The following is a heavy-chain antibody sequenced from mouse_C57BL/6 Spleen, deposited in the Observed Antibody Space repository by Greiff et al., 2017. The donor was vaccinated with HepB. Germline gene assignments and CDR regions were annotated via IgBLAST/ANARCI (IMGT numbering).Heavy chain of an antibody. CDR2: ISNGGGST. J-gene: IGHJ4*01. D-gene: IGHD1-1*01. CDR3: ASTVVAPYYAMDY. V-gene: IGHV5-12*01. CDR1: GFTFSDYY. Sequence: EVKLEESGGGLVQPGGSLKLSCAASGFTFSDYYMYWVRQTPEKRLEWVAYISNGGGSTYYPDTVKGRFTISRDNAKNTLYLQMSRLKSEDTAMYYCASTVVAPYYAMDYWGQGTSVTVSS.